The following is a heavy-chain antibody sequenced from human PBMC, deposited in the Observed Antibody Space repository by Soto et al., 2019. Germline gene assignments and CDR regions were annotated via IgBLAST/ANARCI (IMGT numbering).Heavy chain of an antibody. D-gene: IGHD6-13*01. CDR3: ARPQAAGTFRYYYYYGMDV. CDR2: IWYDGSNK. V-gene: IGHV3-33*01. CDR1: GFTFSSYG. J-gene: IGHJ6*02. Sequence: GGSLRLSCAASGFTFSSYGMHWVRQAPGKGLEWVAVIWYDGSNKYYADSVKGRFTISRDNSKNTLYLQMNSLRAEDTAVYYCARPQAAGTFRYYYYYGMDVWGQGXTVTVYS.